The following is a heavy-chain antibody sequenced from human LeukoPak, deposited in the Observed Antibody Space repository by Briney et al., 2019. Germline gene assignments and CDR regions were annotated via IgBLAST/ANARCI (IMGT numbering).Heavy chain of an antibody. CDR2: IIPFLNIT. Sequence: SVKVSCKTSVGTFSTSAITWVRQAPGQGLEWMGRIIPFLNITTYAQRFQGRVTITADTSTSTVYMELSSLRSEETAVYYCARDQGLTAPPPYGLDVWGQGTTVIVSS. J-gene: IGHJ6*02. V-gene: IGHV1-69*04. CDR3: ARDQGLTAPPPYGLDV. D-gene: IGHD5-18*01. CDR1: VGTFSTSA.